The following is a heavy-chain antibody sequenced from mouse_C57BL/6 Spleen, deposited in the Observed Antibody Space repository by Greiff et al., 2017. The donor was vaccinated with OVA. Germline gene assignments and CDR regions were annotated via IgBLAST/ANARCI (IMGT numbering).Heavy chain of an antibody. CDR2: IDPSDSET. V-gene: IGHV1-52*01. CDR1: GYTFTSYW. Sequence: QVQLQQPGAELVRPGSSVKLSCKASGYTFTSYWMHWVKQRPIQGLEWIGNIDPSDSETHYNQKFKDKATLTVDKSSSTAYMQLSSLTSEDSAVYYCARGGAQVPFAYWGQGTLVTVSA. J-gene: IGHJ3*01. D-gene: IGHD3-2*02. CDR3: ARGGAQVPFAY.